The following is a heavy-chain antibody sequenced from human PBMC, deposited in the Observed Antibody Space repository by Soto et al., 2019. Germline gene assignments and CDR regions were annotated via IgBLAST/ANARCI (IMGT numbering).Heavy chain of an antibody. V-gene: IGHV1-69*13. CDR2: IIPIFGTA. CDR1: GGTFSSYA. Sequence: SVKVSCKASGGTFSSYAISWVRQAPGQGLEWMGGIIPIFGTANYAQKFQGRVTITADESTSTAYMELSSLRSEDTVVYYCASFGHDILTGFDYWGQGTLGTVS. CDR3: ASFGHDILTGFDY. J-gene: IGHJ4*02. D-gene: IGHD3-9*01.